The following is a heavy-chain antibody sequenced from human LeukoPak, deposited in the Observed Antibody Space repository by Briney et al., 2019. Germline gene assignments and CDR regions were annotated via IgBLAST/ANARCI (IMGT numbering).Heavy chain of an antibody. D-gene: IGHD3-22*01. CDR2: IIPSLGIA. CDR3: ARAYDSGGYYIY. V-gene: IGHV1-69*04. J-gene: IGHJ4*02. Sequence: SVTLSCKASGGTFSSYAISWVRRAPGQGLEWMGRIIPSLGIANYAHTFQGRVTITADKSTSTAYMELSSLRSEDTAVYYCARAYDSGGYYIYWGQGTLVTVSS. CDR1: GGTFSSYA.